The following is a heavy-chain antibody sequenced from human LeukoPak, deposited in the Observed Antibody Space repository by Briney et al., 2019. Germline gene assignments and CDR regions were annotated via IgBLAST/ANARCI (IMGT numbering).Heavy chain of an antibody. J-gene: IGHJ5*02. CDR3: ARHGTTGANLNWFDP. V-gene: IGHV4-59*01. D-gene: IGHD1-1*01. CDR1: GGSISSYY. CDR2: IYYSGST. Sequence: SETLSLTCTVSGGSISSYYWSWIRQPPGKGLEWIGYIYYSGSTNYNPSLKSRVALSVDTSKNQFSLKVSSATAADTAVYYCARHGTTGANLNWFDPWGQGTLVTVSS.